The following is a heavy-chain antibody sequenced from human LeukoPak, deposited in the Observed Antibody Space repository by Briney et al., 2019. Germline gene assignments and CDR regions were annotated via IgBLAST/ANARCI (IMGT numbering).Heavy chain of an antibody. CDR3: AKSFGRRENTAADY. V-gene: IGHV3-43*02. J-gene: IGHJ4*02. Sequence: GGSLRLSCAASGFTFDDYAMHWVRQAPGKGLESVSLISRDGTTTYYADSVKGRFTFSRDNSRNSLYLQMNSLRTDDTAFYYCAKSFGRRENTAADYWGQGTLVIVSS. CDR2: ISRDGTTT. D-gene: IGHD3-16*01. CDR1: GFTFDDYA.